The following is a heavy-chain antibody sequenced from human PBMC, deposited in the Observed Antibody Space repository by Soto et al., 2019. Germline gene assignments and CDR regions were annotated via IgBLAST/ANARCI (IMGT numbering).Heavy chain of an antibody. CDR1: GYTFTTYA. D-gene: IGHD3-22*01. J-gene: IGHJ3*02. CDR3: ASPYYYDSSGYKAHAFDI. CDR2: IIPIFGTA. Sequence: SXKVSCKASGYTFTTYAISWVRQAPVQVLEWMGGIIPIFGTANYAQKFQGRVTITRDTSASTAYMELSSLRSEDTAVYYCASPYYYDSSGYKAHAFDIWGQGTMVTVSS. V-gene: IGHV1-69*05.